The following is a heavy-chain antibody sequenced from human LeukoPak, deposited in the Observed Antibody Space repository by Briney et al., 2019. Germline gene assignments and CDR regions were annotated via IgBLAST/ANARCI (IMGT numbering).Heavy chain of an antibody. J-gene: IGHJ3*02. V-gene: IGHV1-18*01. CDR3: ARARGGHIVVVPGAGASDI. CDR2: ISAYNGNT. D-gene: IGHD2-2*01. Sequence: ASVKVSCKASGYTFTSYGISWVRQAPGQGLEWMGWISAYNGNTNYAQKLQGRVTMTTDTSTSTAYMELRSLRSEDTAVYYCARARGGHIVVVPGAGASDIWGQGTMVTVSS. CDR1: GYTFTSYG.